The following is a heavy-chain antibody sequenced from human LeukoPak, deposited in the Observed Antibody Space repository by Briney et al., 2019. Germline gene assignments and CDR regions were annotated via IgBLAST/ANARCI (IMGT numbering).Heavy chain of an antibody. V-gene: IGHV3-23*01. J-gene: IGHJ5*02. D-gene: IGHD7-27*01. CDR1: EFTFSSYG. CDR2: IRGFDNRT. Sequence: GGSLRLSCVASEFTFSSYGMNWVRQAPGRGPEWVSVIRGFDNRTYYADSVKGRFTISRDNSKNTLYLHMSSLRAEDTAMYYCAKGRYPTNWAPFDRWGQGTLVTVSS. CDR3: AKGRYPTNWAPFDR.